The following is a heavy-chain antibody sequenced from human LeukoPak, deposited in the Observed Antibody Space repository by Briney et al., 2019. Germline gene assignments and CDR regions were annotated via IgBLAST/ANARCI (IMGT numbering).Heavy chain of an antibody. CDR1: GGSISSYY. J-gene: IGHJ4*02. Sequence: SETLSLTCTVSGGSISSYYWSWIRQPPGKGLEWIGYIYYSGSTNYNPSLKSRVTISVDTSKNQFSLKLSSVTAADTAVYYCARVPGGLLSSDYYFDYWGQGTLSPSPQ. V-gene: IGHV4-59*01. CDR3: ARVPGGLLSSDYYFDY. D-gene: IGHD3-10*01. CDR2: IYYSGST.